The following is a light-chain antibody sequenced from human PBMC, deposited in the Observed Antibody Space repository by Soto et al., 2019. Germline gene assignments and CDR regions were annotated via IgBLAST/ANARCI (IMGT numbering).Light chain of an antibody. CDR3: VLYMGGGSWV. V-gene: IGLV8-61*01. CDR2: STN. J-gene: IGLJ3*02. Sequence: QTVVTQEPSFSVSPGGTVTLTCGLSSGSVSTNYYPSWYQQTPGQAPRTLIYSTNTRSSGVPDRFSGSILGNKAALTITGAQADDESDYYCVLYMGGGSWVFGGGTKLTVL. CDR1: SGSVSTNYY.